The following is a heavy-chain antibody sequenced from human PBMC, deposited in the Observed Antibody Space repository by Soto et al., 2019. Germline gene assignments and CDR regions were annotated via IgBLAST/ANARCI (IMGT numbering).Heavy chain of an antibody. J-gene: IGHJ5*02. Sequence: EVQLVESGGGLVKPGGSLRLSCAASGFTFSSYSLDWVRQAPGKGLEWVSSISATSSYIYYADSVEGRFTISRDNAKNSLYLQMNSLRAEDTAVYYCARGPSSSPFNWFDPWGQGTLVTVSS. V-gene: IGHV3-21*01. CDR2: ISATSSYI. CDR1: GFTFSSYS. D-gene: IGHD6-6*01. CDR3: ARGPSSSPFNWFDP.